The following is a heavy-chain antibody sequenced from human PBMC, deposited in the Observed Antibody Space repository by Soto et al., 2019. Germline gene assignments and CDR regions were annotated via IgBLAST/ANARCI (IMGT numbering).Heavy chain of an antibody. J-gene: IGHJ5*02. CDR2: ISSSGSTI. V-gene: IGHV3-11*01. CDR3: ARARRIAAAWYWFDP. D-gene: IGHD6-13*01. Sequence: SLSLSCAASGFPFSDYYVSWIRQAPGKGLEWVSYISSSGSTIYYADSVKGRFTISRDNAKNSLYLQMSSLRAEDTAVYYCARARRIAAAWYWFDPWGQGTLVTVSS. CDR1: GFPFSDYY.